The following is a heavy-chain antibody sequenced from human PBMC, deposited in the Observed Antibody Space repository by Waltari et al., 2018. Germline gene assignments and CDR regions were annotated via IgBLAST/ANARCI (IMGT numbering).Heavy chain of an antibody. J-gene: IGHJ4*02. D-gene: IGHD6-25*01. CDR3: VKGRDPVSSSDYFDS. V-gene: IGHV3-23*01. CDR1: GFPFRNHA. Sequence: DVQVLESGGGLARHGGSLRRSCAASGFPFRNHAMAWVRQAPGKGLDWVSIVSSGGATTDYADSVRGRFIISRDNSNNTLYLQMNRLRPEDTAIYYCVKGRDPVSSSDYFDSWGQGVLVAVSS. CDR2: VSSGGATT.